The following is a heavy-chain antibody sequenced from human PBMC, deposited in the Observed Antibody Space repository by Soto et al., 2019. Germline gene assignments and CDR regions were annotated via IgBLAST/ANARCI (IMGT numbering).Heavy chain of an antibody. J-gene: IGHJ5*01. CDR1: GDSVTSNHFF. V-gene: IGHV4-39*01. CDR3: GKMLTGTSGHSDFDS. CDR2: IYRDGST. Sequence: SETLSLPCTVSGDSVTSNHFFWGWMRRPPGRGLEWFASIYRDGSTYIRPSRKRRVSMSLDTSKNQFALKLTSVTAADTAVYCGGKMLTGTSGHSDFDSWGQGTLVTSPQ. D-gene: IGHD5-18*01.